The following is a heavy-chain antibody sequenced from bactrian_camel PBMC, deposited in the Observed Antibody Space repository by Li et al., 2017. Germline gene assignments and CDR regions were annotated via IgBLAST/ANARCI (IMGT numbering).Heavy chain of an antibody. Sequence: QVQLVESGGGSVQAGASLRLSCKASGNTIENHAMGWFRRVPGGQREGVAAVDSDGTTASYADSVKGRFTISKDSATNTLYLQMTNLSPEDTATYYCMPDLCWAPPSGGGAYRSKYRGQGTQVTVS. CDR2: VDSDGTT. V-gene: IGHV3S53*01. CDR1: GNTIENHA. D-gene: IGHD7*01. J-gene: IGHJ4*01. CDR3: MPDLCWAPPSGGGAYRSKY.